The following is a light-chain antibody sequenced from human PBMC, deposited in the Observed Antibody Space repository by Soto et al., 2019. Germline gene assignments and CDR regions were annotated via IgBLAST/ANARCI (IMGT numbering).Light chain of an antibody. V-gene: IGKV3-11*01. CDR3: QQSSNWPPWT. J-gene: IGKJ1*01. CDR1: QSVSND. Sequence: VLTQSPGTLSLSPGDSATLSCRDSQSVSNDYVAWVQQKPGQAPRLLIYAASNRATGVPARFSGSGSGTDFTLTISSLEPEGFAVYYCQQSSNWPPWTCGQGTKVDIK. CDR2: AAS.